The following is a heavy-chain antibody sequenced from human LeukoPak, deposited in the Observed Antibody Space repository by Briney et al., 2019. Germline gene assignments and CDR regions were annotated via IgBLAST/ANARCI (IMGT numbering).Heavy chain of an antibody. J-gene: IGHJ5*02. CDR1: GGSISRYY. Sequence: PSETLSLTCTVSGGSISRYYWSWIRQPAGKGLEWIGRIYTSGSTNYNPSLKGRVTMSVDTSKNQFSLKLSSVTAADTAVYYCARDRNSIFGVVSIYWFDPWGQGTLVTVSS. D-gene: IGHD3-3*01. CDR3: ARDRNSIFGVVSIYWFDP. CDR2: IYTSGST. V-gene: IGHV4-4*07.